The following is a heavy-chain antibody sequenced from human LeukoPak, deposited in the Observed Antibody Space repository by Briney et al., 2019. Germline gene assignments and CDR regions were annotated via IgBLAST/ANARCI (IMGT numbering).Heavy chain of an antibody. D-gene: IGHD2-21*02. CDR2: ISYDGSNK. Sequence: GGSLRLSCAASGFTFSSFGMHWVRQAPGKGLEWVAVISYDGSNKYYADSVKGRFTISRGNSRNTLFLQMNSLRAEDTAVYYCAKDLSEVTGRFDYWGQGTLVTVSS. J-gene: IGHJ4*02. CDR1: GFTFSSFG. CDR3: AKDLSEVTGRFDY. V-gene: IGHV3-30*18.